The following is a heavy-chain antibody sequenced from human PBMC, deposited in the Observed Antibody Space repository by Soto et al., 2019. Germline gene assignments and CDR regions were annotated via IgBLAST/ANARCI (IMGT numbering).Heavy chain of an antibody. CDR2: IDHSGHT. Sequence: PSETLSLTCSVSSVSVSGSYWCAWVRQPPGKGLEWIGEIDHSGHTNYNPSLKSRVTMSLDNSKNQFSLSLRSVTAADTAVYYCARSNWNYVRTLDYWGQGTQVTVSS. D-gene: IGHD1-7*01. J-gene: IGHJ4*02. CDR3: ARSNWNYVRTLDY. V-gene: IGHV4-4*02. CDR1: SVSVSGSYW.